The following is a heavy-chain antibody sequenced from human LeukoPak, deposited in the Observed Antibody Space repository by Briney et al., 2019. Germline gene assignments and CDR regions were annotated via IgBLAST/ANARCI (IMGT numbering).Heavy chain of an antibody. J-gene: IGHJ4*02. D-gene: IGHD6-19*01. CDR2: ISWNSGSI. Sequence: ALRLSCAASGFTFDDYAMHWVRQAPGKGLEWVSGISWNSGSIGYADSVKGRFTISRDNAKNSLYMQMNSLRAEDTALYYCAKAQWLVLDYWGQGTLVTVSS. V-gene: IGHV3-9*01. CDR3: AKAQWLVLDY. CDR1: GFTFDDYA.